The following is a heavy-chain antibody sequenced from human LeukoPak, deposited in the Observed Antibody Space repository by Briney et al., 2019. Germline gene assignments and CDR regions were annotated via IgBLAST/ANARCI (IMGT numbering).Heavy chain of an antibody. Sequence: GGSLRLSCAASGFTFSTYSMNWVRQAPGKGLEWVSYISSSSSTIYYADSVKGRFTISRDNAKNTVYLQMSSLRVEDTAVYYCARVYETNGYLYWGQGSLVTVSS. CDR2: ISSSSSTI. V-gene: IGHV3-48*04. J-gene: IGHJ4*02. D-gene: IGHD3-22*01. CDR1: GFTFSTYS. CDR3: ARVYETNGYLY.